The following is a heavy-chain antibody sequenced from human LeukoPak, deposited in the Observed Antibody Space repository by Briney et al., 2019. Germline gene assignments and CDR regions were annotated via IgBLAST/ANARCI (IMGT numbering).Heavy chain of an antibody. CDR2: IIPIFGSA. J-gene: IGHJ6*03. D-gene: IGHD1-26*01. Sequence: GASVKVSCKASGDIFNSYSISWVRQAPGQGLEWMGGIIPIFGSANYAQTFQGRVTITTDQSTSTAYMELSSLSSEDTAVYYCARVGRSRGSLPNSYYYMDVWGKWTTVTVPS. CDR1: GDIFNSYS. V-gene: IGHV1-69*05. CDR3: ARVGRSRGSLPNSYYYMDV.